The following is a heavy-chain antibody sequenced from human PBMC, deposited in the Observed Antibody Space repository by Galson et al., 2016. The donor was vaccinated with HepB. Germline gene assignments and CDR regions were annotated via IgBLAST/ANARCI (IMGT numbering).Heavy chain of an antibody. D-gene: IGHD3-22*01. CDR3: ARVSYITMMVVVVDP. V-gene: IGHV3-48*02. J-gene: IGHJ5*02. CDR1: GFTSSHYS. Sequence: SLRLSCAASGFTSSHYSMIWVRQAPGKGLEWISYISGTSPTIYYADSVRGRFTASRDNAKNSLYLQMNSLRDEDTAVYYCARVSYITMMVVVVDPWGQGTLVTVSS. CDR2: ISGTSPTI.